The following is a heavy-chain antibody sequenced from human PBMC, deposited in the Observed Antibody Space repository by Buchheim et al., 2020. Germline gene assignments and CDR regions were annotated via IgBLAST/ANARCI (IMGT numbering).Heavy chain of an antibody. CDR1: GFTFSGSA. Sequence: EVQLVESGGGLIQPGGSLKLSCAASGFTFSGSAMHWVRQASGKGLEWVGRIRSKANSYATAYAASVKGRFTISRDDSKNTAYLQMNSLKTEDTAVYYCTQTKKDYYGSGSGNWGQGTL. CDR2: IRSKANSYAT. J-gene: IGHJ4*02. CDR3: TQTKKDYYGSGSGN. D-gene: IGHD3-10*01. V-gene: IGHV3-73*02.